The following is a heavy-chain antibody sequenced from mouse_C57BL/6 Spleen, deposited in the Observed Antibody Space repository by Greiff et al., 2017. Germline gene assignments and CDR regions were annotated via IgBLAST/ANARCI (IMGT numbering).Heavy chain of an antibody. J-gene: IGHJ4*01. Sequence: DVHLVESGGGLVKPGGSLKLSCAASGFTFSDYGMHWVRQAPEKGLEWVAYISSGSSTSYYADTVKGRFTISRDNAKNTLFLQMTSLRSEDTAMYYCERGYVYGSSSYYAMDDWGQGTSVTVSS. V-gene: IGHV5-17*01. CDR3: ERGYVYGSSSYYAMDD. CDR1: GFTFSDYG. D-gene: IGHD1-1*01. CDR2: ISSGSSTS.